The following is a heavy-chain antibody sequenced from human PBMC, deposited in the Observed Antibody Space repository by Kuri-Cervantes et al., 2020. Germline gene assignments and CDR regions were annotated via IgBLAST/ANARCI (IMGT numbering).Heavy chain of an antibody. J-gene: IGHJ4*02. V-gene: IGHV1-69*13. CDR1: GGTFSSYA. Sequence: SVKVSCKASGGTFSSYAISWVRQAPGQGLEWMGGIIPIFGTANYAQKFQGGVTITADESTSTAYMELSSLRSEDTAVYYCARKTTYGSSWNFDYWGQGTLVTVSS. CDR2: IIPIFGTA. CDR3: ARKTTYGSSWNFDY. D-gene: IGHD6-13*01.